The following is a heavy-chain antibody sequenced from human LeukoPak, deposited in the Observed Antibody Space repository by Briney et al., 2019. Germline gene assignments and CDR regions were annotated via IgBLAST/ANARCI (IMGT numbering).Heavy chain of an antibody. V-gene: IGHV3-48*04. Sequence: PGGSLRLSCAASGFTFSSYSMNWVRQAPGKGLEWVSYISSSSSTIYYADSVKGRFTISRDNAKNSLYLQMNSLRGEDTAVYYCARGKWEVDYWGQGTLVTVSS. CDR2: ISSSSSTI. CDR1: GFTFSSYS. D-gene: IGHD1-26*01. J-gene: IGHJ4*02. CDR3: ARGKWEVDY.